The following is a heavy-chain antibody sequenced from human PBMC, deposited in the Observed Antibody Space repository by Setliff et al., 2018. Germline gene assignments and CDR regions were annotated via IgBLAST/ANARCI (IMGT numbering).Heavy chain of an antibody. CDR2: ISAYNGNT. D-gene: IGHD1-26*01. Sequence: YGISWVRQAPGQGLEWMGWISAYNGNTNYAQKLQGRVTMTTDTSTSTAYMELRSLKSDDTAVYYCAIGGVQRRSSGTYFWNWGQGTLVTVSS. J-gene: IGHJ4*02. V-gene: IGHV1-18*01. CDR3: AIGGVQRRSSGTYFWN. CDR1: YG.